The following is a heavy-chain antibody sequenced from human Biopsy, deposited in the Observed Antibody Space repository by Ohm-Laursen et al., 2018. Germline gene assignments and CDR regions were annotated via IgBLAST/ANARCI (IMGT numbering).Heavy chain of an antibody. Sequence: SLRLSCTVSGFTFSRYGMSWVRQAPGKGLEWVSVTFESGGTTHYGDSVKGRFSVSRDNSKSTLYLQMNSLRAEDTAVYYCAKTLGDSYGSRYFDYWGQGTLVTVSS. CDR1: GFTFSRYG. V-gene: IGHV3-23*01. D-gene: IGHD5-18*01. CDR3: AKTLGDSYGSRYFDY. J-gene: IGHJ4*02. CDR2: TFESGGTT.